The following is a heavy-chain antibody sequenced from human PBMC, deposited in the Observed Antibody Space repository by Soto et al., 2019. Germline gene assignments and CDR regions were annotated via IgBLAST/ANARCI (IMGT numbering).Heavy chain of an antibody. D-gene: IGHD6-13*01. CDR1: GYTFTSYG. V-gene: IGHV1-18*04. CDR2: ISAYNGNT. CDR3: ARMYSSSRWAGYYIDY. Sequence: QVQLVQSGAEVKKPGSSVNVSCKASGYTFTSYGISWVRQAPGQGLEGMGWISAYNGNTNYAQKLQGRVTMTTDTSTSTADMELRSLRSDDTAVYYCARMYSSSRWAGYYIDYWGQGTLVTVSS. J-gene: IGHJ4*02.